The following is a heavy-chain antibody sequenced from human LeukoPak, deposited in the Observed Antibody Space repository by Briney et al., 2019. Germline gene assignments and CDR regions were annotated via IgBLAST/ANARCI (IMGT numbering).Heavy chain of an antibody. CDR1: GDSIRSYY. Sequence: SETLSLTCTVSGDSIRSYYWSWIRQPPGKGLEWIGSIYYSGSTYYNPSLKSRVTISVDTSKNQFSLKLSSVTAADTAVYYCARRAGSRYYYYYMDVWGKGTTVTISS. CDR2: IYYSGST. J-gene: IGHJ6*03. V-gene: IGHV4-59*05. CDR3: ARRAGSRYYYYYMDV.